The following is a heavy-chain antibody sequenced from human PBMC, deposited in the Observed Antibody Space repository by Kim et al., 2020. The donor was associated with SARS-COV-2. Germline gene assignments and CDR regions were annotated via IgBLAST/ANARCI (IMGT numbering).Heavy chain of an antibody. Sequence: GGSLRLSCAASGFTVSSNYMSWVRQAPGTGLEWVSVIYSGGSTYYADSVKGRFTISRDNSKNTLYLQMNSLRAEDTAVYYCARDSKPYCSGGSCYRYYYMDVWGKGTTVTVSS. V-gene: IGHV3-66*01. CDR1: GFTVSSNY. CDR3: ARDSKPYCSGGSCYRYYYMDV. J-gene: IGHJ6*03. CDR2: IYSGGST. D-gene: IGHD2-15*01.